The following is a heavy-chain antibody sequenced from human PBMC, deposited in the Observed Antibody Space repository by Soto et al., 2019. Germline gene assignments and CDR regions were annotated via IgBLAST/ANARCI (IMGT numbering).Heavy chain of an antibody. V-gene: IGHV3-66*01. D-gene: IGHD3-22*01. CDR1: GFTVSSNY. CDR2: IYSGGTT. CDR3: AREGRGHYEIWRSYWIDS. J-gene: IGHJ5*01. Sequence: GGSLRLSCAASGFTVSSNYMTWVRQAPGRGLEWVSVIYSGGTTYYADSVKGRFTISTDNSKNTLYLQMNTLRAEDTAVYYCAREGRGHYEIWRSYWIDSWGQGTLVTVSS.